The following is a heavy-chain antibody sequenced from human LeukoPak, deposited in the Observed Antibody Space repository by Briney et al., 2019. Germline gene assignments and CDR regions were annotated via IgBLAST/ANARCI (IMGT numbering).Heavy chain of an antibody. V-gene: IGHV3-30-3*01. CDR1: GFTFSSYA. Sequence: GGSLRLSCAASGFTFSSYAMHWVRQAPGKGLEWVAVISYDGSNKYYADSVKGRFTISRDKSKNTLYLQMNSLRAEDTAVYYCARESGSYDMWAFDIWGQGTMVTVSS. CDR3: ARESGSYDMWAFDI. J-gene: IGHJ3*02. D-gene: IGHD1-26*01. CDR2: ISYDGSNK.